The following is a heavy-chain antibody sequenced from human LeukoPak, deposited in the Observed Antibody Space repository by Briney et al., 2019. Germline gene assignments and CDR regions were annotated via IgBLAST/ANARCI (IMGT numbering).Heavy chain of an antibody. CDR3: ARSTVHLHYYGSGSAFDY. CDR1: GGSISSYY. V-gene: IGHV4-59*12. J-gene: IGHJ4*02. CDR2: IYYSGST. D-gene: IGHD3-10*01. Sequence: SETLSLTCTVSGGSISSYYWSWIRQPPGKGLEWIGYIYYSGSTNYNPSLKSRVTISVDTSKNQFSLKLSSVTAADTAVYYCARSTVHLHYYGSGSAFDYWGQGTLVTVSS.